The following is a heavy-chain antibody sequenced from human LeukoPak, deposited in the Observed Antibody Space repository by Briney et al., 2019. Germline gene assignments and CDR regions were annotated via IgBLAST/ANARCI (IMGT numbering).Heavy chain of an antibody. V-gene: IGHV5-51*01. Sequence: GESLKISCKGSGYSFNSYWIGWVRQMPGKGLEWMGIIYPGDSDTKYSPSFQGQVTISADKSISTAYLQWSSLKASDTAMYYCAAWGATYYYDSSGYYYWGQGTLVTVSS. CDR2: IYPGDSDT. CDR3: AAWGATYYYDSSGYYY. J-gene: IGHJ4*02. D-gene: IGHD3-22*01. CDR1: GYSFNSYW.